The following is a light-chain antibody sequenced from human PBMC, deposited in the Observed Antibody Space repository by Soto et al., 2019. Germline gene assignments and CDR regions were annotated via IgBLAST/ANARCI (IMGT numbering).Light chain of an antibody. CDR3: RQSYSTQPYT. CDR1: QSISSD. J-gene: IGKJ2*01. CDR2: AAS. V-gene: IGKV1-39*01. Sequence: DIQMTQSPSSLSASVGDRVTITCRASQSISSDLNWYQQKPGKAPKLLIYAASSLQSGVPSRFCGAGSGTDFTLTISSLQLEDFATYYCRQSYSTQPYTFGQGTQLEIK.